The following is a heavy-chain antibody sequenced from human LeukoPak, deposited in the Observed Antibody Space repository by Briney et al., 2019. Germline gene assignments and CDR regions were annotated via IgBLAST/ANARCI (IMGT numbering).Heavy chain of an antibody. CDR3: ARDPAHGYYGSGHNWFDP. J-gene: IGHJ5*02. D-gene: IGHD3-10*01. Sequence: ASEKVSCKASGYTFTSYGISWVRQAPGQGLEWMGWISAYNGNTNYAQKLQGRVTMTTDTSTSTAYMELRSLRSDDTAVYYCARDPAHGYYGSGHNWFDPWGQGTLVTVSS. CDR1: GYTFTSYG. CDR2: ISAYNGNT. V-gene: IGHV1-18*01.